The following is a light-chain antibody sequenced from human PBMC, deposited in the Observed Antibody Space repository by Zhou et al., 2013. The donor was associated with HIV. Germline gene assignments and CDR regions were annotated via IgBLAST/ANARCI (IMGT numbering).Light chain of an antibody. CDR1: QGISKW. J-gene: IGKJ1*01. CDR3: QQYNSYSQT. CDR2: KAS. Sequence: DIQMTQSPSSVSASVGDRITITCRASQGISKWLAWYQQKPGKAPKLLIYKASSLESGVPSRFSGSGSGTEFTLTISSLQPDDFATYYCQQYNSYSQTFGQGTKVEIK. V-gene: IGKV1-5*03.